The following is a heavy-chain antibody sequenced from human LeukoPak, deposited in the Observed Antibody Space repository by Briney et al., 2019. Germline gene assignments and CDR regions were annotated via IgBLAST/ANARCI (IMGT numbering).Heavy chain of an antibody. Sequence: ASVKVSCKASGYTFTSYDINWVRQATGQGLEWMGWMNPNSGNTGYAQKFQGRVTMTRNTSISTAYMELSSLRSEDTAVYYCARGGGYDYVWGSYPFIYYYYGMDVWGQGTTVTASS. CDR2: MNPNSGNT. D-gene: IGHD3-16*02. CDR3: ARGGGYDYVWGSYPFIYYYYGMDV. V-gene: IGHV1-8*01. J-gene: IGHJ6*02. CDR1: GYTFTSYD.